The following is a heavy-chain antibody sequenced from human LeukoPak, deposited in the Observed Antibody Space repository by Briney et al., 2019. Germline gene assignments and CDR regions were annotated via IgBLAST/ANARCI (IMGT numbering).Heavy chain of an antibody. V-gene: IGHV3-9*01. D-gene: IGHD6-25*01. CDR1: GFTFDDNA. CDR3: AKDRAAAVVYGMDV. Sequence: GGSLRLSCAASGFTFDDNAMHWVRQAPGKGLEWVSGISWNSGSIGYADSVKGRFTISRDNAKNSLYLQMNSLRAEDTALYYCAKDRAAAVVYGMDVWGQGTTVTVSS. J-gene: IGHJ6*02. CDR2: ISWNSGSI.